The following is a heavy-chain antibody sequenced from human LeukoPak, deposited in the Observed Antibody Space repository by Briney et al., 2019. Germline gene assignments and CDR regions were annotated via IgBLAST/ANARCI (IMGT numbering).Heavy chain of an antibody. Sequence: ASVKVSCKASGGTFSSYAISWVRQAPGQGLEWMGGIIPIFGTANYAQKFQGRVTITADESTSTAYMELSSLRSEDTAVYYCARDSPRMLRYFDWSPLYYYYGMDVWGQGTTVTVSS. CDR2: IIPIFGTA. CDR1: GGTFSSYA. V-gene: IGHV1-69*13. D-gene: IGHD3-9*01. J-gene: IGHJ6*02. CDR3: ARDSPRMLRYFDWSPLYYYYGMDV.